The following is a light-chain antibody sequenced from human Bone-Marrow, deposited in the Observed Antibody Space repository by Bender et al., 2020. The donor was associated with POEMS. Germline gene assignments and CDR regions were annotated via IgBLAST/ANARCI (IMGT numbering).Light chain of an antibody. CDR2: EGT. V-gene: IGLV2-23*01. Sequence: QSALTQPASVSGSPGQSITISCTGTASDFGSYKFAFWYQQYPCKAPRLIIYEGTKRPSGVSDRFSGSKSGNTASLTVYGLQAEDEAGYFYCEFTARNTYADVFGTGTTVSVL. CDR3: CEFTARNTYADV. CDR1: ASDFGSYKF. J-gene: IGLJ1*01.